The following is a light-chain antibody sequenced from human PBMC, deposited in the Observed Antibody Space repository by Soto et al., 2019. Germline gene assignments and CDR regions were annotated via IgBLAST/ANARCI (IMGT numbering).Light chain of an antibody. CDR2: DVS. CDR1: SSDVGLYDY. Sequence: QSALTQPASVSGSPGQSITISCTGTSSDVGLYDYVSWYQQHPGKAPKLMIYDVSNRPSGVSNRFSGSKSDNTASLTISGLQAEDEADYYCTSYTSSSTLVLFGGGTKLTVL. J-gene: IGLJ2*01. CDR3: TSYTSSSTLVL. V-gene: IGLV2-14*03.